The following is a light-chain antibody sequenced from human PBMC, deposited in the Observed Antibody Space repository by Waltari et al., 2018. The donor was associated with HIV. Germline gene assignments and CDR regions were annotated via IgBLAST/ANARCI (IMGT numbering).Light chain of an antibody. CDR2: DVT. Sequence: QSALTQPASVSGSPGQSTTISCTGTSSNIGANNYVSWYQQHPGKAPKLIIYDVTKPPSGVSNRFSGSKSGNTASLTISGLQAEDEADYHCCSYAGSESSEVFGGGTKLTVL. CDR3: CSYAGSESSEV. J-gene: IGLJ2*01. V-gene: IGLV2-23*02. CDR1: SSNIGANNY.